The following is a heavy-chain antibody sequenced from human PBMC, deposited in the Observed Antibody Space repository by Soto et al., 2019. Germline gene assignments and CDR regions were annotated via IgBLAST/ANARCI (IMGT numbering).Heavy chain of an antibody. CDR3: ARDRPLSRSRSWLTSFDY. V-gene: IGHV1-18*01. J-gene: IGHJ4*02. Sequence: QVQLVQSGAEVKKPGASVKVSCKASGYTFTSYGISWVRQAPGQGREWMGWISAYNGNTNYAQKLQGRVTMTTDTSTSTAYMQLMSLRSDDTAVYYCARDRPLSRSRSWLTSFDYWGQGTLATGS. D-gene: IGHD6-13*01. CDR2: ISAYNGNT. CDR1: GYTFTSYG.